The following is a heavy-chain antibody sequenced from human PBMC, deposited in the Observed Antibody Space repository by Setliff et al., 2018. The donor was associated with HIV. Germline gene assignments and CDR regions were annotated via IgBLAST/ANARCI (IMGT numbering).Heavy chain of an antibody. D-gene: IGHD1-26*01. CDR1: GGSISSYY. CDR3: ARRWGEACDY. V-gene: IGHV4-59*08. J-gene: IGHJ4*02. Sequence: PSETLSLTCTVSGGSISSYYWNWIRQPPGKGLEWIGYIYYSGSTNYKPSLKSRVTISVDMSKNQFSLRLSSVTAADTAVYYCARRWGEACDYWGQGTLVTVSS. CDR2: IYYSGST.